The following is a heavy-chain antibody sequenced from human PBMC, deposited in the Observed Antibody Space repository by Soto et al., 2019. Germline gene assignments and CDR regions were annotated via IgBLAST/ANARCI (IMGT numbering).Heavy chain of an antibody. Sequence: GESLKISCKGSGYIFTSYWIAWVRQMPGKGLEWMGIIYPGDSDTRYSPSFQGQVTISADKSISTAYLQWSSLKASDTAMYYCARHLYDFWSGYYRADNWFDPWGQGTLVTVSS. CDR1: GYIFTSYW. CDR2: IYPGDSDT. D-gene: IGHD3-3*01. CDR3: ARHLYDFWSGYYRADNWFDP. V-gene: IGHV5-51*01. J-gene: IGHJ5*02.